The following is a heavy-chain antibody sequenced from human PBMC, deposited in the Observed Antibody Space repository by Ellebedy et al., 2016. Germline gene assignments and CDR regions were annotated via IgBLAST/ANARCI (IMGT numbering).Heavy chain of an antibody. V-gene: IGHV4-38-2*02. D-gene: IGHD4-17*01. Sequence: SETLSLTXIVSGFSISSTYYWGWLRQPPGKGLEWIGSIYHSGYTYYNPSLKSRVTMSVDTSKNQFSLKLSSVTAADTAVYYCARQTYTVTTQVGDEAFDIWGQGTMVTVSS. CDR3: ARQTYTVTTQVGDEAFDI. J-gene: IGHJ3*02. CDR2: IYHSGYT. CDR1: GFSISSTYY.